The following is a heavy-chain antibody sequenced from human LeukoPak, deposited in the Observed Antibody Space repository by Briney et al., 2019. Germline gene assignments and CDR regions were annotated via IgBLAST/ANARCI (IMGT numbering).Heavy chain of an antibody. CDR1: GITITTYA. CDR3: AKAGGSMWYSPQFDY. V-gene: IGHV3-23*01. J-gene: IGHJ4*02. D-gene: IGHD6-13*01. Sequence: GRSLRLSGAASGITITTYAMSWVRQAPGKGLEWFSLISATGGTTYDADSVKGQFTISRDNSKNTLDLQLNSLRVEDTAVCYCAKAGGSMWYSPQFDYWGPGTPVTVSS. CDR2: ISATGGTT.